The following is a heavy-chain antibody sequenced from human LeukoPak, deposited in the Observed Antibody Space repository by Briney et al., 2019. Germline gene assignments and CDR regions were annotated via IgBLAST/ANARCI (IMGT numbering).Heavy chain of an antibody. CDR1: GFTFSGSA. J-gene: IGHJ4*02. Sequence: PGGSLKLSCAASGFTFSGSAMHWVRQASGKGLEWVGRIRSKANSSATAYAASVKGRFTISRDDSKNTAYLQMNSLKTEDTAVYYCTREYYYGSGSYPRTNDYWGQGTLVTVSS. D-gene: IGHD3-10*01. CDR2: IRSKANSSAT. CDR3: TREYYYGSGSYPRTNDY. V-gene: IGHV3-73*01.